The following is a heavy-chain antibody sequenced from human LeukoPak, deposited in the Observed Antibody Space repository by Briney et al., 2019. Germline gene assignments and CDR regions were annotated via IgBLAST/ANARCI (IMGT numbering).Heavy chain of an antibody. Sequence: PGGTLRLSCAASGFTFSSYGMSWVRQAPGKGLGWVSAISGSGGSTYYADSVKGRFTISRDNSKNTLYLQMNSLRAEDTAVYYCAKDYGGSYRGRFDPWGQGTLVTVSS. J-gene: IGHJ5*02. CDR1: GFTFSSYG. CDR3: AKDYGGSYRGRFDP. CDR2: ISGSGGST. D-gene: IGHD1-26*01. V-gene: IGHV3-23*01.